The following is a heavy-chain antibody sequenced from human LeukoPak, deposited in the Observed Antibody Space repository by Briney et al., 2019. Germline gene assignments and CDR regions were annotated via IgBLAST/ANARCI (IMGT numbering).Heavy chain of an antibody. V-gene: IGHV3-23*01. J-gene: IGHJ5*02. D-gene: IGHD5-18*01. CDR1: GFTLSSYA. CDR3: VRGYSYGWFDP. Sequence: GGSLRLSCAASGFTLSSYAMSWVRQAPGKGLEWVSAISGSGGSTYYADSVKGRFTISRDNSKNTLYLQMNSLRAEDTAVYYCVRGYSYGWFDPWGQGTLVTVSS. CDR2: ISGSGGST.